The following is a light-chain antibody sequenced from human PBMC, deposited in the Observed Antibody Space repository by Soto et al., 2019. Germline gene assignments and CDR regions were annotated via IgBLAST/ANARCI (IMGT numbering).Light chain of an antibody. J-gene: IGKJ5*01. CDR2: GAS. CDR3: QQYNKSPWT. V-gene: IGKV3-15*01. Sequence: EIVMTQSPATLSVSPGGRATLSCRASQSISDTLAWYQQKPGQAPSLLIHGASTRATGFPGRFSGSGSGTDFTLTISSLQSEDFPVYYCQQYNKSPWTFGQGKRLEI. CDR1: QSISDT.